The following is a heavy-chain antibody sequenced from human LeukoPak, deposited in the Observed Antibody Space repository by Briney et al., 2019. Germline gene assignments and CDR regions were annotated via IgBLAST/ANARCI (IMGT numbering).Heavy chain of an antibody. Sequence: PSETLSLTCTVSGGSISSYYWSWIRQPPGKGLEWIGYIYTSGSTNYNPSLKSRVTISVDTSKNQFSLKLSSVTAADTAVYYCARHFLSGFDYWGQGTLVTVSS. D-gene: IGHD2/OR15-2a*01. CDR3: ARHFLSGFDY. V-gene: IGHV4-4*09. J-gene: IGHJ4*02. CDR1: GGSISSYY. CDR2: IYTSGST.